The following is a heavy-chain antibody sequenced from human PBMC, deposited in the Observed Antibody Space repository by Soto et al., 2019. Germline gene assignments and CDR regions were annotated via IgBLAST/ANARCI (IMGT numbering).Heavy chain of an antibody. CDR3: AREGHDYYYYYYGMDV. J-gene: IGHJ6*02. V-gene: IGHV3-13*01. D-gene: IGHD4-17*01. CDR1: GFTFSSYD. CDR2: IGTAGDT. Sequence: GGSLRLSCAASGFTFSSYDMHWVRQATGKGLEWVSAIGTAGDTYYSGSVKGRFTISRENAKNSLYLQMNSLRAEDTAVYYCAREGHDYYYYYYGMDVWGQGTTVTVSS.